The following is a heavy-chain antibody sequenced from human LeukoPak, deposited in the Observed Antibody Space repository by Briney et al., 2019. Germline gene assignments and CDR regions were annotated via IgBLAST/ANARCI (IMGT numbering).Heavy chain of an antibody. CDR1: GGTFSSYA. D-gene: IGHD2-2*01. CDR2: IIPILGIA. CDR3: ARDQMPMYPPGP. J-gene: IGHJ5*02. V-gene: IGHV1-69*04. Sequence: ASVKVSCKASGGTFSSYAISWVRQAPGQGLEWMGRIIPILGIANYAQKFQGRVTITADKSTSTAYMELRSLRSDDTAVYYCARDQMPMYPPGPWGQGTLVTVSS.